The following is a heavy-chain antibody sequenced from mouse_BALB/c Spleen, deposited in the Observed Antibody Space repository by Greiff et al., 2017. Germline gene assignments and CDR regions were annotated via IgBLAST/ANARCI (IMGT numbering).Heavy chain of an antibody. D-gene: IGHD1-2*01. CDR2: IDTSDSYT. Sequence: QVQLQQPGAELVMPGASVKMSCKASGYTYTDYWMHWVKQRPGQGLEWIGAIDTSDSYTSYNQKFKGKATLTVDESSSTAYMQLSSLTSEDSAVYYCARGLRLLPDYWGQGTTLTVSS. CDR3: ARGLRLLPDY. CDR1: GYTYTDYW. J-gene: IGHJ2*01. V-gene: IGHV1-69*01.